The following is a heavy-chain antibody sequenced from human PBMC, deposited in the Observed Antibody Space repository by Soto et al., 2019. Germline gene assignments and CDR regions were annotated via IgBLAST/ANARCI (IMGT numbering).Heavy chain of an antibody. CDR1: GGTFSSYA. CDR2: IIPIFGTA. V-gene: IGHV1-69*13. Sequence: ASVKVSCKASGGTFSSYAISWVRQAPGQGLEWMGGIIPIFGTANYAQKFQGRVTITADESTSTAYMELSSLRSEDTAVYYCARVGYCTNGVCSYYYYYGMDVWG. CDR3: ARVGYCTNGVCSYYYYYGMDV. D-gene: IGHD2-8*01. J-gene: IGHJ6*02.